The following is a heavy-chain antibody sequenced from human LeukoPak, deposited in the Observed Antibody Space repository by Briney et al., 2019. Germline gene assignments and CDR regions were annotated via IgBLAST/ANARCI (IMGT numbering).Heavy chain of an antibody. CDR3: ARDRYGSPNLGFDP. CDR1: GGSFSGYY. J-gene: IGHJ5*02. Sequence: SETLSLTCAVYGGSFSGYYWSWIRQPPGKGLEWIGEINHSGSTNYNPSLKSRVTISVDTSKNQFSLKLSSVTAADTAVYYCARDRYGSPNLGFDPWGQGTLVTVSS. V-gene: IGHV4-34*01. D-gene: IGHD5-18*01. CDR2: INHSGST.